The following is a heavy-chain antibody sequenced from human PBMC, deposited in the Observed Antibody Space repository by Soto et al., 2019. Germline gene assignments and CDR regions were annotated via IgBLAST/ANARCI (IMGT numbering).Heavy chain of an antibody. CDR2: IIPIFGTA. Sequence: SVKVSCKASGGTFSSYAISWVRQAPGQGLEWMGGIIPIFGTANYAQKFQGRVTITADESTSTAYMELSSLRSEDTAVYYCAIAEWLLPTYYYYYGMDVWGQGTTVTVSS. J-gene: IGHJ6*02. CDR3: AIAEWLLPTYYYYYGMDV. V-gene: IGHV1-69*13. D-gene: IGHD3-3*01. CDR1: GGTFSSYA.